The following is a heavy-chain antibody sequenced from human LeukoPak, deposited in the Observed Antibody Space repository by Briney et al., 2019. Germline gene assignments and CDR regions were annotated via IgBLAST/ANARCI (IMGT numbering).Heavy chain of an antibody. J-gene: IGHJ4*02. CDR3: ARERGNGYSGSYLDFDY. Sequence: SVKLSCKASGGTFSSYAISWVRQAPGQGLEWKGGIIPIFGTANYAQKFQGRVTITTDESTSTAYMELSSLRSEEMAVYYCARERGNGYSGSYLDFDYSSQGTLATVSS. D-gene: IGHD1-26*01. CDR2: IIPIFGTA. V-gene: IGHV1-69*05. CDR1: GGTFSSYA.